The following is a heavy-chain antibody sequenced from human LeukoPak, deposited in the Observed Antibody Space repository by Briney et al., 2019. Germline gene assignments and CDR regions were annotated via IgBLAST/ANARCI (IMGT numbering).Heavy chain of an antibody. CDR1: GYPFTSYD. V-gene: IGHV1-8*03. CDR3: ARGGPRGWFDP. Sequence: ASVKVSCKASGYPFTSYDINWVRQATGQGLEWMGWMNPNSGNTGYAQKFQGRVTITADESTSTAYMELSSLRSEDTAVYYCARGGPRGWFDPWGQGTLVTVSS. D-gene: IGHD3-10*01. CDR2: MNPNSGNT. J-gene: IGHJ5*02.